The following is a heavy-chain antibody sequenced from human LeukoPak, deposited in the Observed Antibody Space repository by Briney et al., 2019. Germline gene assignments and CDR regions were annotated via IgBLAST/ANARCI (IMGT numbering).Heavy chain of an antibody. Sequence: PGGSLRLSCAASGFTVSGNYMSWVRQTPGKGLEWVSTISSGGRTYYADSVKGRFTISRDNSKNTLYLQMNSLRAEDTAVYHCARVGVSGSYRYFDYWGQGILVTVSS. CDR3: ARVGVSGSYRYFDY. J-gene: IGHJ4*02. V-gene: IGHV3-53*01. CDR1: GFTVSGNY. CDR2: ISSGGRT. D-gene: IGHD1-26*01.